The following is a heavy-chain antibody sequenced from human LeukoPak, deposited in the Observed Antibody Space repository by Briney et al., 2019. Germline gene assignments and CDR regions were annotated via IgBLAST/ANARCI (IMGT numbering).Heavy chain of an antibody. CDR1: GFTVSSNY. D-gene: IGHD3-22*01. CDR3: ARAYTYYYDSSGSPVDAFDI. V-gene: IGHV3-53*01. J-gene: IGHJ3*02. CDR2: IYSGGST. Sequence: GGSLRLSCAASGFTVSSNYMSWVRQAPGKGLEWVSVIYSGGSTYYADSVKGRFTISRDNSKNTLYLQMNSLRAEDTAVYYCARAYTYYYDSSGSPVDAFDIWGQGTMVTVSS.